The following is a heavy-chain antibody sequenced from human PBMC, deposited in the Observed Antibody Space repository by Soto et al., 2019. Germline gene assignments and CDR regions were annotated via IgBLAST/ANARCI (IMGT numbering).Heavy chain of an antibody. V-gene: IGHV3-15*01. CDR1: GFTFSNAW. D-gene: IGHD5-12*01. J-gene: IGHJ3*02. CDR3: TTPGPESGYDYVAFDI. CDR2: IKSKTDGGTT. Sequence: GGSLRLSCAASGFTFSNAWMSWVRQAPGKGLEWVGRIKSKTDGGTTDYAAPVKGRFTISRDDSKNTLYLQMNSLKTEDTAVSYCTTPGPESGYDYVAFDIWGQGTMVTVSS.